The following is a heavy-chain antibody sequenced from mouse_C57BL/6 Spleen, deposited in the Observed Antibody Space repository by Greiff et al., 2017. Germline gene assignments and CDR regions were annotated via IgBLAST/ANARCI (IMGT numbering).Heavy chain of an antibody. J-gene: IGHJ4*01. V-gene: IGHV2-5*01. D-gene: IGHD2-4*01. CDR2: IWRGGST. Sequence: VKLQESGPGLVQPSQSLSITCTVSGFSLTSYGVHWVRQSPGKGLEWLGVIWRGGSTDYNAAFMSRLSITKDNSKSQVFFKMNSLQADDTAIYYCAKGDYDGHYYAMDYWGQGTSVTVSS. CDR3: AKGDYDGHYYAMDY. CDR1: GFSLTSYG.